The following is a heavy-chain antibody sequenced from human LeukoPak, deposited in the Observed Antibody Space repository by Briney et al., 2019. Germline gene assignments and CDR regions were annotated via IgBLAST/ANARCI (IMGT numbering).Heavy chain of an antibody. CDR2: ISSSGSTI. D-gene: IGHD3-22*01. J-gene: IGHJ3*02. V-gene: IGHV3-11*01. CDR1: GFTFSDYY. CDR3: ARDRNYDNAFDI. Sequence: GGSLRLSCAAYGFTFSDYYMSWIRQAPGKGMEWVSYISSSGSTIYYADSVKGRFTISRDNAKNSLYLQMNSLRAEDTAVYYCARDRNYDNAFDIWGQGTMVTVSS.